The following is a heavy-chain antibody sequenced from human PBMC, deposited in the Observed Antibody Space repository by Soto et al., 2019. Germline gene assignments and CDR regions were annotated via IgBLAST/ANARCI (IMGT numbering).Heavy chain of an antibody. CDR3: AKAAPSTTNPKGWFAP. J-gene: IGHJ5*02. CDR1: GFTFISHA. D-gene: IGHD2-2*01. V-gene: IGHV3-23*01. CDR2: ISDSGDST. Sequence: GGSLRLSCAVSGFTFISHAMSWVRQAPGKGLEWVSGISDSGDSTTYADSVKGRFTISRDNSKNTLYMQMNSLRVEDTAVYYCAKAAPSTTNPKGWFAPWGQGTLVTVSS.